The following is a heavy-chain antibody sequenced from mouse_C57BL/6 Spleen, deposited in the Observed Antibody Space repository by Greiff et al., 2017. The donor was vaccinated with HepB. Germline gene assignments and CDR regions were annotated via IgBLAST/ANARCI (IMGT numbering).Heavy chain of an antibody. CDR2: ISDGGSYT. D-gene: IGHD2-3*01. CDR1: GFTFSSYA. V-gene: IGHV5-4*01. CDR3: ARGGYDPWYFDV. Sequence: EVQGVESGGGLVKPGGSLKLSCAASGFTFSSYAMSWVRQTPEKRLEWVATISDGGSYTYYPDNVKGRFTISRDNAKNNLYLQMSHLKSEDTAMYYCARGGYDPWYFDVWGTGTTVTVSS. J-gene: IGHJ1*03.